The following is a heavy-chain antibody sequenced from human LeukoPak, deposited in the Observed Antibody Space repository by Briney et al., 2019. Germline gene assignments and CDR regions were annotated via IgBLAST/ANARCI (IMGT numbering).Heavy chain of an antibody. Sequence: GGSLRLSCAASGFTFSSYAMNWVRQAPGKGLEWVSAITNTGGSTYYADSVKGRFTISRDNAKNTLFLQMNSLGAEDTAVYYCARGTGYFVFDCWGQGTLVTVSS. CDR3: ARGTGYFVFDC. D-gene: IGHD3/OR15-3a*01. CDR1: GFTFSSYA. V-gene: IGHV3-23*01. CDR2: ITNTGGST. J-gene: IGHJ4*02.